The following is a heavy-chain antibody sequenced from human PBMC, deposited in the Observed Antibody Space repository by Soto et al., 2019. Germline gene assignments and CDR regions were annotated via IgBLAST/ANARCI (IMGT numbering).Heavy chain of an antibody. CDR2: IYSDDAK. V-gene: IGHV2-5*02. CDR3: APYLIAAADNWFHP. J-gene: IGHJ5*02. CDR1: GFSLSTSGVG. D-gene: IGHD6-13*01. Sequence: QITLKESGPTLVKPTQTLTLTCTFSGFSLSTSGVGVGWIRQPPGKALEWLALIYSDDAKSYSPSLKSRLTITKDTSKNPVVLTMTNMHPVDTATYYCAPYLIAAADNWFHPSGQGTMVTVSS.